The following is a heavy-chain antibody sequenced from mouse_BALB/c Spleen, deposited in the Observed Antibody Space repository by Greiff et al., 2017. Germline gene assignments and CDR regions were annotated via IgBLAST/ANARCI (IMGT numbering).Heavy chain of an antibody. Sequence: EVQLVESGGGLVKPGGSLKLSCAASGFTFSDYYMYWVRQTPEKRLEWVATISDGGSYTYYPDSVKGRFTISRDNAKNNLYLQMSSLKSEDTAMYYCARGSSTAWFAYWGQGTLVTVSA. CDR1: GFTFSDYY. J-gene: IGHJ3*01. CDR3: ARGSSTAWFAY. D-gene: IGHD1-1*01. V-gene: IGHV5-4*02. CDR2: ISDGGSYT.